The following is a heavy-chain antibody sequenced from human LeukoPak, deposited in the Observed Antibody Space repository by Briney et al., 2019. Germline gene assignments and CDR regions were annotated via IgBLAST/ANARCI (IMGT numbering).Heavy chain of an antibody. CDR1: GFTFSSYW. Sequence: PGGSLRLSCAASGFTFSSYWMSWVRHAPGRGLEWVANIKPDGSAEYYAASVKGRFTASRDNAKNSLYLQMNSLRAEDTAVYYLARAKNGSCHNGGQETLVTVSS. CDR2: IKPDGSAE. CDR3: ARAKNGSCHN. J-gene: IGHJ4*02. D-gene: IGHD2-2*01. V-gene: IGHV3-7*01.